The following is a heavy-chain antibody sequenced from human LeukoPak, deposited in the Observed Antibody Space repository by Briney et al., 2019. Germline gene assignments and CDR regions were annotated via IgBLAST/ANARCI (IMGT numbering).Heavy chain of an antibody. Sequence: GGSLRLSCAASGFTLSNAWMSWVRQAPGKGMEWVGRIKSKTDGGTTDYAAPVKGRFTISRDDSKNTLYLQMNSLKTEDTAVYYCTTPFPGIAAAEPFDYWGKGTLVTVSS. CDR2: IKSKTDGGTT. CDR3: TTPFPGIAAAEPFDY. V-gene: IGHV3-15*01. CDR1: GFTLSNAW. J-gene: IGHJ4*02. D-gene: IGHD6-13*01.